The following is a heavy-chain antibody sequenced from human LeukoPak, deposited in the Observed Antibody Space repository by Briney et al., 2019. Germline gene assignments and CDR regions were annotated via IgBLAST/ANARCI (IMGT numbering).Heavy chain of an antibody. CDR3: ARERDLNWFDP. Sequence: GGSLRLSCAASGYTFGSYWMSWVRQAPGKGLEWVAKINQDGSEKYYVDSVKGRFTISRDNAKNSLYLQMNSLRAEDTAVYYCARERDLNWFDPWGQGTLVTVSS. V-gene: IGHV3-7*04. J-gene: IGHJ5*02. CDR2: INQDGSEK. CDR1: GYTFGSYW.